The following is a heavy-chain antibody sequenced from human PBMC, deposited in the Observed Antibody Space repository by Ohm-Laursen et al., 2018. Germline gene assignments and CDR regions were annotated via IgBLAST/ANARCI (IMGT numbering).Heavy chain of an antibody. CDR1: GGAISSYY. D-gene: IGHD1-26*01. J-gene: IGHJ4*02. V-gene: IGHV4-4*07. CDR3: AGRGY. CDR2: MNISGT. Sequence: SDTLSLTCTISGGAISSYYWSWIRQPAGKGLEWIGRMNISGTNYNPSLKSRVTMPVDTSKNQFSLNLSSVTAADTAVYYCAGRGYWGQGTLVTVSS.